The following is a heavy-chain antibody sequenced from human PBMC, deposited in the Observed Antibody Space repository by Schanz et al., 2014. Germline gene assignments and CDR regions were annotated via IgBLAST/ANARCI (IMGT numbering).Heavy chain of an antibody. CDR1: GYTFTNFF. Sequence: QVHLVQSGAEVHKPGASLKISSKASGYTFTNFFLHWVRQAPGQGLEWMGRIIPILGIANYAQKFQGRVTITADKSTFTAYMDVSSLRSEDTAVYYCASSGAGYSSSWDFDYWGQGTLVTVSS. V-gene: IGHV1-69*09. CDR2: IIPILGIA. D-gene: IGHD6-13*01. CDR3: ASSGAGYSSSWDFDY. J-gene: IGHJ4*02.